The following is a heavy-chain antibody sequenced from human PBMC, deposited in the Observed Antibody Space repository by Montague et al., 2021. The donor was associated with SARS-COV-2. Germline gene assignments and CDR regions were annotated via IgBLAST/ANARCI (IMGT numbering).Heavy chain of an antibody. CDR2: IYFTGKT. V-gene: IGHV4-39*02. Sequence: SETLSLTCSVSGDSISRSHYFWAWIRKPPGRGLEWIRRIYFTGKTYYHPSLKSRVTISIDTSKNHFSLRLSSVTAADSAVFYCARWGLYNAFDIWGLGTMITISS. CDR1: GDSISRSHYF. J-gene: IGHJ3*02. D-gene: IGHD1-1*01. CDR3: ARWGLYNAFDI.